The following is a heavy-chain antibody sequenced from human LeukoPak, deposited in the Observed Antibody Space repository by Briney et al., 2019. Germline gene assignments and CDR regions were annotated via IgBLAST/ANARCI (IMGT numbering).Heavy chain of an antibody. Sequence: GASVKVSCKASGGTFSSYAFSWVRQAPGQGLEWMGGIIPIVDTANYAQKFQGRVTITADESTSTAYMELSSLRSEDTAVYYCASVLRFLEGLLDYWGQGTLVTVSS. J-gene: IGHJ4*02. CDR2: IIPIVDTA. CDR3: ASVLRFLEGLLDY. D-gene: IGHD3-3*01. V-gene: IGHV1-69*13. CDR1: GGTFSSYA.